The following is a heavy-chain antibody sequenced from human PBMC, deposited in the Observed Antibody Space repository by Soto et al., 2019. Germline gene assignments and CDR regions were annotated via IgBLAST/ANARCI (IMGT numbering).Heavy chain of an antibody. D-gene: IGHD4-17*01. J-gene: IGHJ5*01. Sequence: GGSLRLSCAASGFTFSSYAMSWVRQAPGKGLEWVSVISGSDDSTYYADSVKGRFTISRDNSKNTLYLQMNSLRAEDTAVYYCVRAQYGGNRWFDSWGRGTLVTVSS. V-gene: IGHV3-23*01. CDR3: VRAQYGGNRWFDS. CDR1: GFTFSSYA. CDR2: ISGSDDST.